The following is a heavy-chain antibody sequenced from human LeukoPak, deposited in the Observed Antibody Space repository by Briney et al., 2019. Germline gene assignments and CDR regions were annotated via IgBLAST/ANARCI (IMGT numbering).Heavy chain of an antibody. J-gene: IGHJ4*02. Sequence: GGSLRLSCAASGFTFSSYSMNWVRQAPGKGLEWVSSISSSSSYIYYADSVKGRFTISRGNAKNSLYLQMNSLRAEDTAVYYCARDENLAAAGVPYYFDYWGQGTLVTVSS. D-gene: IGHD6-13*01. CDR2: ISSSSSYI. CDR1: GFTFSSYS. V-gene: IGHV3-21*01. CDR3: ARDENLAAAGVPYYFDY.